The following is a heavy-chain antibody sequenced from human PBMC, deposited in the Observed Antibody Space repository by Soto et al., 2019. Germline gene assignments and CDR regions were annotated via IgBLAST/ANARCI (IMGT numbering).Heavy chain of an antibody. D-gene: IGHD3-16*01. CDR3: ARDPSGTLDFDY. Sequence: LRLSCAASGFTFRNYDMNWVRQAPGEGLEWVSFISSRGDTVSYADSVKGRFTISRDNAMNSLYLQMNSLRAEDRAVYYCARDPSGTLDFDYWGQGVLVTVSS. J-gene: IGHJ4*02. CDR1: GFTFRNYD. V-gene: IGHV3-48*01. CDR2: ISSRGDTV.